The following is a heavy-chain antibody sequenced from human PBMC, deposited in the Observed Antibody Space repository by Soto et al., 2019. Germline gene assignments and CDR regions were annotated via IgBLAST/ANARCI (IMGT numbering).Heavy chain of an antibody. CDR3: AKSAFDFWNGYAYALDH. V-gene: IGHV3-23*01. Sequence: GGSVRLACAASGFTFNTYAVSWVRQSPGKGLEWVSAISGSGGTTDYADSVKGRFTISRDNSKNTLFLQMNSLGAEDTAVYFCAKSAFDFWNGYAYALDHCGQGTLV. D-gene: IGHD3-3*01. CDR1: GFTFNTYA. CDR2: ISGSGGTT. J-gene: IGHJ4*02.